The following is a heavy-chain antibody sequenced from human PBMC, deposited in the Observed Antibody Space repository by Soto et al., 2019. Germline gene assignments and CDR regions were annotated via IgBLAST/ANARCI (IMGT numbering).Heavy chain of an antibody. Sequence: QVQLQESGPGLVKPSGTLSLTCAVSGGSISSSNWWSWVRQPPGKGLEWIGEIYHSGSTNYNTSLKRRITISLDKPKNQSSLKLSSGTAADTAVYSCARTPWDGYTGYYIDYWGQGALVTVSS. CDR3: ARTPWDGYTGYYIDY. CDR1: GGSISSSNW. D-gene: IGHD5-18*01. J-gene: IGHJ4*02. CDR2: IYHSGST. V-gene: IGHV4-4*02.